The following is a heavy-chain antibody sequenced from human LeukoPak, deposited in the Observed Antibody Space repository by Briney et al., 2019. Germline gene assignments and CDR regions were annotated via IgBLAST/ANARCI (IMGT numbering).Heavy chain of an antibody. J-gene: IGHJ6*03. CDR2: IHHSGGT. CDR3: ARGPYNWNYWTRYYYYYSMDV. Sequence: PSGTLSLTCAVSGGSISSDNWWGWVRQTPGKGLEWIAEIHHSGGTNYNSSLKRRLTISVDTSKNHFSLKLSSVTAADTAVYYCARGPYNWNYWTRYYYYYSMDVWGKGTTVTVSS. D-gene: IGHD1-7*01. V-gene: IGHV4-4*02. CDR1: GGSISSDNW.